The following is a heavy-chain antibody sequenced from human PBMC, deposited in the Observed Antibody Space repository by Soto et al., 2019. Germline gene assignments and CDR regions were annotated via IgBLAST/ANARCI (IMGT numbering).Heavy chain of an antibody. V-gene: IGHV3-23*01. CDR2: ISGSGGST. CDR3: AKMLVPAAIPYYYYCMDV. J-gene: IGHJ6*02. CDR1: GFTFSSYA. Sequence: GGSLRLSCAASGFTFSSYAMSWVRQAPGKGLEWVSAISGSGGSTYYADSVKGRFTISRDNSKNTLYLQMNSLRAEDTAVYYCAKMLVPAAIPYYYYCMDVWGQGTTVTVSS. D-gene: IGHD2-2*02.